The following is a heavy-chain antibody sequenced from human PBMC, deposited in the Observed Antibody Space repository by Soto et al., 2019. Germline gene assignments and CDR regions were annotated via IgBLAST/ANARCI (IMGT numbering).Heavy chain of an antibody. CDR1: GYTSTSYA. Sequence: ASVKVSCKASGYTSTSYAINWVRQATGQGLEWMGWMNPNSGNTGYAQKFQGRVTMTRNTSISTAYMELSSLRSEDTAVYYCARGSSIEARPLVTGAFDIWGQGTMVTVAS. CDR3: ARGSSIEARPLVTGAFDI. D-gene: IGHD6-6*01. J-gene: IGHJ3*02. V-gene: IGHV1-8*01. CDR2: MNPNSGNT.